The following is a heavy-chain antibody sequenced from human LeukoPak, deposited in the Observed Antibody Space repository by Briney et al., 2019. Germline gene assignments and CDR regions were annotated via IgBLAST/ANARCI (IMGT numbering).Heavy chain of an antibody. J-gene: IGHJ6*02. CDR1: GFTFSSYG. Sequence: GGSLRLSCAASGFTFSSYGMHWVRQAPGKGLGWVAFIRYGETNKSYEDSVKGRFTVSRDISKNTLYLQMNSLRAEDTAVYYCAKDNDMFNVGYYYAMDVWGQGTTVTVSS. V-gene: IGHV3-30*02. CDR2: IRYGETNK. CDR3: AKDNDMFNVGYYYAMDV. D-gene: IGHD3-9*01.